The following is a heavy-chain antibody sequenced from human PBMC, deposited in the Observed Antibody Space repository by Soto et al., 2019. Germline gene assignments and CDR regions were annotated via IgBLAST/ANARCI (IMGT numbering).Heavy chain of an antibody. V-gene: IGHV4-59*01. J-gene: IGHJ6*02. CDR2: IYYSGST. CDR1: GGSISSYY. Sequence: SETLSLTCTVSGGSISSYYWSWIRQPPGKGLEWIGYIYYSGSTNYNPSLKSRVTISVDTSKNQFSLKLSSVTAADTAVYYCARGEAAGTNYYYYGMDVWGQGTTVTVSS. D-gene: IGHD6-13*01. CDR3: ARGEAAGTNYYYYGMDV.